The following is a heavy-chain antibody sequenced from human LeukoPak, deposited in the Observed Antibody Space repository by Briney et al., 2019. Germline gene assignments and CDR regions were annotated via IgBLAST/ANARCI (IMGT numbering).Heavy chain of an antibody. V-gene: IGHV4-34*01. Sequence: SETLSLTCAVYGGSFSGYYWSWIRQPPGKGLEWIGEINHSGSTNYNPSLKSRVTISVDTSKNQFSLKLSSVTAADTAVYYCARGPDSSSWSYYACGMDVWGQGTTVTVSS. J-gene: IGHJ6*02. CDR3: ARGPDSSSWSYYACGMDV. CDR1: GGSFSGYY. D-gene: IGHD6-13*01. CDR2: INHSGST.